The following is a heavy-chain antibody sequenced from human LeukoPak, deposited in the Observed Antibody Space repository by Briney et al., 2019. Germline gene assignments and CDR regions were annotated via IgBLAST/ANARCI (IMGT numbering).Heavy chain of an antibody. CDR3: ARRSKAVAGLAFDI. CDR2: IYYTGNT. D-gene: IGHD6-19*01. J-gene: IGHJ3*02. Sequence: SETLSLTCAVYGGSFSGYYWTWIRQPPGKGLEWIGYIYYTGNTNYNPSLKSRVTISVDTSKNHFSLKLSSVTAADTAVYYCARRSKAVAGLAFDIWGRGTMVTVSS. V-gene: IGHV4-59*08. CDR1: GGSFSGYY.